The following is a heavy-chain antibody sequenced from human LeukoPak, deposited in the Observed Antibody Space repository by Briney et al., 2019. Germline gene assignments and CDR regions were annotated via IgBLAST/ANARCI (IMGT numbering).Heavy chain of an antibody. CDR3: ARDQYDTWSRRGNFDS. CDR1: GFTFSSYA. Sequence: QSGGSLRLSCAASGFTFSSYAMHWVRQAPGKGLEWVAVVSYDGGNEYYADSVKGRFTISRDNTKNSLYLQMNSLRAEDTAVFYCARDQYDTWSRRGNFDSWGQGTLVIVSS. V-gene: IGHV3-30-3*01. D-gene: IGHD3/OR15-3a*01. J-gene: IGHJ4*02. CDR2: VSYDGGNE.